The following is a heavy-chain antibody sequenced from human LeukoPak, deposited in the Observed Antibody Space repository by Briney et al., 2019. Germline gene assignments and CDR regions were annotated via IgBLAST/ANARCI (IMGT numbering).Heavy chain of an antibody. D-gene: IGHD6-25*01. CDR1: GFTFSSFS. J-gene: IGHJ4*02. CDR2: IIVSGTT. V-gene: IGHV3-23*01. Sequence: GGSLRLSCADSGFTFSSFSMTWVRQAPGKGLEWVSSIIVSGTTYYADSVKGRFTISRDSFRGTLFLQMDSLRVEDTAVYFCAKGSVGNADFASWGQGALVTVSS. CDR3: AKGSVGNADFAS.